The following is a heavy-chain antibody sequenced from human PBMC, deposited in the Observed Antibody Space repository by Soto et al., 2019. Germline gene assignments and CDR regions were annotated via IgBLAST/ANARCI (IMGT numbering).Heavy chain of an antibody. CDR1: GGYIDNYY. V-gene: IGHV4-59*01. D-gene: IGHD3-16*01. J-gene: IGHJ5*02. Sequence: SETLSLTCTVSGGYIDNYYWSWIRKPPGKGLEWIGYIYYGGRTNYNPFFKSRVTISMDTSKNQFSLKLSSVTVADTAVYHCAKSIWVEGGGPLDPWGQGTLVTVSS. CDR3: AKSIWVEGGGPLDP. CDR2: IYYGGRT.